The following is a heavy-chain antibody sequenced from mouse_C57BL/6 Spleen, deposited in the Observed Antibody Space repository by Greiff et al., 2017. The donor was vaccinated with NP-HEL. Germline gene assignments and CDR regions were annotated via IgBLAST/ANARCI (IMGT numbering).Heavy chain of an antibody. J-gene: IGHJ1*03. Sequence: VKLMESGAALVKPGASVKISCKASGYALSSYWTNWVKQRPGKGLVWIGQFYPGDGDTNYNGKFKGKATLTADKSSSTAYMQLSSLTSEDSAVYFCATYSNPHWYFDVWGTGTTVTVSS. CDR2: FYPGDGDT. D-gene: IGHD2-5*01. CDR1: GYALSSYW. V-gene: IGHV1-80*01. CDR3: ATYSNPHWYFDV.